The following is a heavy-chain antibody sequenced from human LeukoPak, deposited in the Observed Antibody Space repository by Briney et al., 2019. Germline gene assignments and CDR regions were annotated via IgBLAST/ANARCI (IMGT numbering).Heavy chain of an antibody. Sequence: PSETLSLTCTVSGGSISSSSYYWGWIRQPPGKGLEWIGSIYYSGSTYYNPSLKSRVTISVDTSKNQFSLKLSSVTAADTAVYYCARVLTGYFQHWGQGTLVTVSS. CDR2: IYYSGST. CDR1: GGSISSSSYY. CDR3: ARVLTGYFQH. V-gene: IGHV4-39*07. J-gene: IGHJ1*01. D-gene: IGHD3-9*01.